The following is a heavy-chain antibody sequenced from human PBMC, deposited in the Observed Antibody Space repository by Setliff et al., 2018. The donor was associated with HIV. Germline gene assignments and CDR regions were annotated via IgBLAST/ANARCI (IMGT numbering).Heavy chain of an antibody. CDR3: ARVPYRSAWFSGGHDAFDI. V-gene: IGHV1-18*01. CDR2: ISGFNGNT. D-gene: IGHD6-19*01. Sequence: ASVKVSCKASGYTFTSYAMHWVRQAPGQGLEWMGWISGFNGNTKYAQSFQDRVAMTTETATSTAYMEMRSLRSDDTAVYFCARVPYRSAWFSGGHDAFDIWGQGTMVTVSS. CDR1: GYTFTSYA. J-gene: IGHJ3*02.